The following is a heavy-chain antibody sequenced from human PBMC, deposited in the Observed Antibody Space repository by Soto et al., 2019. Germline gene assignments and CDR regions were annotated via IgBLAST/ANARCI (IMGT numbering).Heavy chain of an antibody. D-gene: IGHD2-21*01. CDR3: ARGEGGRVVRYYYGMDV. J-gene: IGHJ6*02. CDR1: VFTFSSYG. V-gene: IGHV3-33*01. CDR2: IWYDGSNK. Sequence: PGGSLRLSCAASVFTFSSYGMHWVCQAPVKGLEWVAVIWYDGSNKYYADSVKGRFTISRDNSKNTLYLQMNSLRAEDTAVYYCARGEGGRVVRYYYGMDVWGQGTTVTVSS.